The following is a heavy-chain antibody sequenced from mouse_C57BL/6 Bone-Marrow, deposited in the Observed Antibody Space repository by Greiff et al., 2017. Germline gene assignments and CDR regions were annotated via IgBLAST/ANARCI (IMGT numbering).Heavy chain of an antibody. Sequence: VQLQQSGAELARPGASVKLSCKASGYTFTSYGISWVKQRTGQGLEWIGEIYPRSGNTYYNEKFKGKATLTADKSSSTAYMELRSLTSEDSAVYFCARRSSYDGCAYWGQGTLVTVSA. J-gene: IGHJ3*01. V-gene: IGHV1-81*01. CDR2: IYPRSGNT. CDR1: GYTFTSYG. D-gene: IGHD2-3*01. CDR3: ARRSSYDGCAY.